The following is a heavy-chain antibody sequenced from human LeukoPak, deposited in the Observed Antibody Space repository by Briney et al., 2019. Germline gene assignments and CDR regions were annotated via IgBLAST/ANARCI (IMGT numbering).Heavy chain of an antibody. Sequence: SETLSLTCTVSGGPVSSGSYYWSWIRQPPGKGLEWIGYIYYSGSTNYNPSLKSRVTISVDTSKNQFSLKLSSVTAADTAVYYCARDGGQWLGIDYWGQGTLVTVSS. J-gene: IGHJ4*02. CDR2: IYYSGST. CDR3: ARDGGQWLGIDY. D-gene: IGHD6-19*01. V-gene: IGHV4-61*01. CDR1: GGPVSSGSYY.